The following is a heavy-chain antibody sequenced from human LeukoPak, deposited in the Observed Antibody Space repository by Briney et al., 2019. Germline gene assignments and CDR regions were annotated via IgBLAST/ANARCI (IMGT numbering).Heavy chain of an antibody. Sequence: PGGSLRLSCAASGFTFSRYWMHWVRQAPGKGLVWVSRINSDGYSTTYADFVKGRFTISRDNAKNTLYLQMKSLRADDTAVYYCVRDYGAWGQGTLVTVSS. D-gene: IGHD4/OR15-4a*01. V-gene: IGHV3-74*01. CDR2: INSDGYST. CDR1: GFTFSRYW. J-gene: IGHJ5*02. CDR3: VRDYGA.